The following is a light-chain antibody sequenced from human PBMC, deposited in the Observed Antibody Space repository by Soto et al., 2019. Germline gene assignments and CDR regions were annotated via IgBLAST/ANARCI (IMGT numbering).Light chain of an antibody. Sequence: EIVLTQSPGTLSLSPGERATLSCRAIQSVSSSYLAWYQQKPGQAPRLLIYGASSRATGIPDRFSGSGSGTDFTLTISRLEPEDFAVYYCQQYGSSPTFGPGTRWIS. J-gene: IGKJ3*01. CDR2: GAS. CDR3: QQYGSSPT. CDR1: QSVSSSY. V-gene: IGKV3-20*01.